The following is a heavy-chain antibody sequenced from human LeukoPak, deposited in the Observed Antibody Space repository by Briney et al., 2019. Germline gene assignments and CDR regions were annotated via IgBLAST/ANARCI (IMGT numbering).Heavy chain of an antibody. CDR1: GGSFSGYY. D-gene: IGHD6-25*01. Sequence: PSETLSLTCAVYGGSFSGYYWSWIRQPPGKGLEWIGEINHSGSTNYNPSLKSRVTISVDTSKNQFSLKLSSVTAADTAVYYCARRKTACLDYWGQGTLVTVSS. J-gene: IGHJ4*02. CDR3: ARRKTACLDY. V-gene: IGHV4-34*01. CDR2: INHSGST.